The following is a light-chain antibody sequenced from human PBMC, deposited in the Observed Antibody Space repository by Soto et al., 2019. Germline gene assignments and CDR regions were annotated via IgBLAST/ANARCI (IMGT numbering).Light chain of an antibody. CDR3: QQYGSSPPYT. J-gene: IGKJ2*01. CDR1: QSVSNKY. V-gene: IGKV3-20*01. CDR2: GSS. Sequence: EVVLTQSPGTLSLSPGERATLSCRASQSVSNKYLAWYQQKPGQAPRLLIFGSSDRATGIPDRFSGSGSGTDFTLTISRLEPGDFAVYYCQQYGSSPPYTFGQGTKLEIK.